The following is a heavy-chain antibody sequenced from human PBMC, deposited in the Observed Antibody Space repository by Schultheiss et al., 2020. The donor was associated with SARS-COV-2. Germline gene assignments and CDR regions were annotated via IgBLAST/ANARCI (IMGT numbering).Heavy chain of an antibody. D-gene: IGHD3-9*01. CDR1: GFTFSSYA. V-gene: IGHV3-23*01. CDR2: ISGSGGST. CDR3: TTDPLVLRYFDWLHDWFDP. Sequence: GGSLRLSCAASGFTFSSYAMSWVRQAPGKGLEWVSAISGSGGSTYYADSVKGRFTISRDNSKNTLYLQMNSLRAEDTAVYYCTTDPLVLRYFDWLHDWFDPWGQGTLVTVSS. J-gene: IGHJ5*02.